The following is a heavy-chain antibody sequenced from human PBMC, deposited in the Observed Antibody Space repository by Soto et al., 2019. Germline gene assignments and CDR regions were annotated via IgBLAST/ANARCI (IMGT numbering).Heavy chain of an antibody. CDR3: ASCSRARIAARPDYYYYYGMDV. J-gene: IGHJ6*02. D-gene: IGHD6-6*01. CDR1: GGTFSSYA. Sequence: QVQLVQSGAEVKKPGSSVKVSCKASGGTFSSYAISWVRQAPGQGLEWMGGSIPIFGTANYAQKFQGRVTITADESTSTAYMELSSLRSEDTAVYYCASCSRARIAARPDYYYYYGMDVWGQGTTVTVSS. V-gene: IGHV1-69*01. CDR2: SIPIFGTA.